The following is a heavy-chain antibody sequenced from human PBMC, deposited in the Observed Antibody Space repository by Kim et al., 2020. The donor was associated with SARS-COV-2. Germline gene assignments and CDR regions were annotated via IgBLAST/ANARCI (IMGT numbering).Heavy chain of an antibody. V-gene: IGHV3-23*01. CDR3: AKGIQGGDILLRYFDWSPMDV. J-gene: IGHJ6*02. CDR1: GFTFSSYA. D-gene: IGHD3-9*01. Sequence: GGSLRLSCAASGFTFSSYAMSWVRQAPGKGLEWVSAISGSGGSTYYADSVKGRFTISRDNSKNTLYLQMNSLRAEDTAVYYCAKGIQGGDILLRYFDWSPMDVWGQGTTVTVSS. CDR2: ISGSGGST.